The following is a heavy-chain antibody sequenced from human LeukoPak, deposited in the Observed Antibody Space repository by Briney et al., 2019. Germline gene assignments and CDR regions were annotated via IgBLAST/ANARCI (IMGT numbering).Heavy chain of an antibody. CDR1: GGSISSGDYY. CDR2: MYYSGST. D-gene: IGHD5-12*01. J-gene: IGHJ4*02. Sequence: SETLSLTCTVSGGSISSGDYYWSWIRQPPGKGLEWIGYMYYSGSTYYNPSLKSRVIISVDTPKNQFSLKLSSVTAADTAVYYCARGSGYDPFPDYWGQGTLVTVSS. CDR3: ARGSGYDPFPDY. V-gene: IGHV4-30-4*01.